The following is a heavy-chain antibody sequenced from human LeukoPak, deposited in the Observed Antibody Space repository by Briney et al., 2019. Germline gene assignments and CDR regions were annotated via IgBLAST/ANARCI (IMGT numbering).Heavy chain of an antibody. CDR1: GFTFSSYA. J-gene: IGHJ3*02. CDR2: ISYDGSNK. V-gene: IGHV3-30-3*01. CDR3: ARDRGYRAIDAFDI. D-gene: IGHD5-18*01. Sequence: GGSLRFSCAASGFTFSSYAIHWVRQAPGKGLEWVAVISYDGSNKYYADSVKGRFTISRDNSKNTLYLQMNSLRAEDTAVYYCARDRGYRAIDAFDIWGQGTMVTVSS.